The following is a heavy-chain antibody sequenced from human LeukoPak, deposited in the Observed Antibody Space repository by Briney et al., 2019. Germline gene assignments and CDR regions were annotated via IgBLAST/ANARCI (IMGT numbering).Heavy chain of an antibody. CDR2: IYYSGST. CDR1: GGSISSSSYY. J-gene: IGHJ5*02. CDR3: ARSRPPALYNWLDP. V-gene: IGHV4-39*01. Sequence: PSETLSLTCTVSGGSISSSSYYWGWIRQPPGKGLEWIGSIYYSGSTYYNPSLKSRVTISVDTSKNQFSLKLSSVTAADTAVYYCARSRPPALYNWLDPWGQGTLVTVSS.